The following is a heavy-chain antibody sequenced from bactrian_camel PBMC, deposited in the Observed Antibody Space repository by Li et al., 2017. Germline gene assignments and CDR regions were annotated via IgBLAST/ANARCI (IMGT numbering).Heavy chain of an antibody. J-gene: IGHJ4*01. CDR1: GFAFSNYF. CDR2: IHTGGGVT. Sequence: QLVESGGGLVQPGGSLRLSCATSGFAFSNYFMYWVRQAPGKGLEWVSAIHTGGGVTHYAEPMKGRFTIFGDNAKNTVTLQMNTLKPEDTAMYYCANSRERYSDYVHVYWGQGTQVTVS. V-gene: IGHV3S1*01. CDR3: ANSRERYSDYVHVY. D-gene: IGHD4*01.